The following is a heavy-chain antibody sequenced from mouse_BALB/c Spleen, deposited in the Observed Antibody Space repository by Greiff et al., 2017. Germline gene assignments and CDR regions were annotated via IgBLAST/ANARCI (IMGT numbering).Heavy chain of an antibody. V-gene: IGHV1-77*01. CDR2: IYPGSGST. D-gene: IGHD1-1*01. J-gene: IGHJ3*01. Sequence: VQGVESGPELVKPGASVKMSCKASGYTFTDYVISWVKQRTGQGLEWIGEIYPGSGSTYYNEKFKGKATLTADKSSNTAYMQLSSLTSEDSAVYFCARGLLRSSWFAYWGQGTLVTVSA. CDR3: ARGLLRSSWFAY. CDR1: GYTFTDYV.